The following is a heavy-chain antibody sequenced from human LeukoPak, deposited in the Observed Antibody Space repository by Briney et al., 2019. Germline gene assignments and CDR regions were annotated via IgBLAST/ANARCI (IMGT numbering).Heavy chain of an antibody. V-gene: IGHV3-21*01. CDR3: AREYRVFGVVMGY. D-gene: IGHD3-3*01. Sequence: GGSLRLSCAASGFTFSSYSMNWVRQAPGKGLEWVSSISGSSSYIYYADSVKGRFTISRDNAKNSLYLQMNSLRAEDTAVYYCAREYRVFGVVMGYWGQGTLVTVSS. CDR2: ISGSSSYI. CDR1: GFTFSSYS. J-gene: IGHJ4*02.